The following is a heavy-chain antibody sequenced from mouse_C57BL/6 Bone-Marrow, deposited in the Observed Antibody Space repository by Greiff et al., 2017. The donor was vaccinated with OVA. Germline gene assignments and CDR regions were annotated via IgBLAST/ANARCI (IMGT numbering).Heavy chain of an antibody. CDR3: ARHGVYYDYDDWFAY. V-gene: IGHV5-6*02. J-gene: IGHJ3*01. Sequence: DVKLVESGGDLVKPGGSLKLSCAASGFTFSSYGMSWVRQTPDKRLEWVATISSGGSYTYYPDSVKGRFTISRDNAKNTLYLQMSSLKSEDTAMYYCARHGVYYDYDDWFAYWGQGTLVTVSA. D-gene: IGHD2-4*01. CDR2: ISSGGSYT. CDR1: GFTFSSYG.